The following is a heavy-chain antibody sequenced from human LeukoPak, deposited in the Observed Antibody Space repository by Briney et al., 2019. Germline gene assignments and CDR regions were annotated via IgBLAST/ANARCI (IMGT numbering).Heavy chain of an antibody. CDR2: ISSNGGST. Sequence: GGSLRLSCAASGFTFSSYAMHWVRQAPGKGLEYVSAISSNGGSTYYANSVKGRFTISRDNSKNTLYLQMGSLRAEDMAVYYCARENGLRYFDYWGQGTLVTVSS. D-gene: IGHD3/OR15-3a*01. V-gene: IGHV3-64*01. CDR3: ARENGLRYFDY. J-gene: IGHJ4*02. CDR1: GFTFSSYA.